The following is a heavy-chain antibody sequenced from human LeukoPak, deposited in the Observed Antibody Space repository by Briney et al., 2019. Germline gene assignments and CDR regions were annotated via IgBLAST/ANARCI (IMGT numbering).Heavy chain of an antibody. CDR1: GFTFSSYG. CDR3: AKGLYDYVWGSYRRDAFDI. D-gene: IGHD3-16*02. V-gene: IGHV3-30*18. J-gene: IGHJ3*02. Sequence: QPGGSLRLSCAASGFTFSSYGMHWVRQAPGKGLEWVAVISYDGSNKYYADSVKGRFTISRDNSKNTLYLQMNSLRAEDTAVYYCAKGLYDYVWGSYRRDAFDIWGQGTMVTVSS. CDR2: ISYDGSNK.